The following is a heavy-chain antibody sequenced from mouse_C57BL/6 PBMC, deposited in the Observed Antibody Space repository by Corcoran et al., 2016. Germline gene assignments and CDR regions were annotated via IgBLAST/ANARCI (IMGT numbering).Heavy chain of an antibody. CDR3: AREDYGNSYYYAMDY. CDR1: GYAFSSYW. D-gene: IGHD2-1*01. Sequence: QVQLQQSGAELVKPGASVKISCKASGYAFSSYWMNWVKQRPGKGLEWIGQIYPGDGDTNYNGKFKGKATLTADKSSSTAYMQLSSLTSEDSAVYFCAREDYGNSYYYAMDYWGQGTSVTVSS. V-gene: IGHV1-80*01. CDR2: IYPGDGDT. J-gene: IGHJ4*01.